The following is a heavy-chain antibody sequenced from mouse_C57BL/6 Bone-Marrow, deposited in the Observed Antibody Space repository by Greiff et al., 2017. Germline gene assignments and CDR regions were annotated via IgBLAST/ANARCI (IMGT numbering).Heavy chain of an antibody. CDR3: AREDDCEGAWFAY. D-gene: IGHD2-4*01. CDR2: IDPSDSYT. CDR1: GYTFTSYW. J-gene: IGHJ3*01. V-gene: IGHV1-50*01. Sequence: VQLQQPGAELVKPGASVKLSCKASGYTFTSYWMQWVKQRPGQGLEWIGEIDPSDSYTNYNQKFKGKATLTVDTSSSTAYMQLSSLTSEDSAVYYCAREDDCEGAWFAYWGQGTLVTVSA.